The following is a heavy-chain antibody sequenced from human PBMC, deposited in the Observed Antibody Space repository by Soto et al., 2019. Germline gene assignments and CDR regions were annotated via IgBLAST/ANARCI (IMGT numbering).Heavy chain of an antibody. D-gene: IGHD6-13*01. V-gene: IGHV3-23*01. CDR1: GFTFSSYA. CDR2: ISGSSGST. J-gene: IGHJ6*02. CDR3: ATTAGTYYYYGMDV. Sequence: EVQLLESGGGLVQPGGSLRLSCAASGFTFSSYAMSWVRQAPGKGLEWVTAISGSSGSTYYADSVKGRFTISRDNSKKTPYLQMNSLRDEDTSVYYCATTAGTYYYYGMDVWGQGTTVTVSS.